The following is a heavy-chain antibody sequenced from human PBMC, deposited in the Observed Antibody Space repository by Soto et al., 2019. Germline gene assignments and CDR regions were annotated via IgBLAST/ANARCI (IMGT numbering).Heavy chain of an antibody. CDR3: ARRVYCSSTSCYDDAFDI. CDR1: GYSFTSYW. CDR2: IDPSDSYT. Sequence: GESLKISCKGSGYSFTSYWISWVRQMPVKGLEWMGRIDPSDSYTNYSPSFQGHVTISADKSISTAYLQWSSLKASDTAMYYCARRVYCSSTSCYDDAFDIWGQGTMVTVSS. J-gene: IGHJ3*02. D-gene: IGHD2-2*01. V-gene: IGHV5-10-1*01.